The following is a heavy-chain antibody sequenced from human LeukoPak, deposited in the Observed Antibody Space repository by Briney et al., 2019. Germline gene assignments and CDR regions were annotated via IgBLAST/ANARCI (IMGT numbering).Heavy chain of an antibody. CDR1: GFTFSSYA. D-gene: IGHD1-26*01. CDR3: AKDIHPQIWGGSYYPAFDI. Sequence: PGGSLRLSCAASGFTFSSYAMHWVRQAPGKGLEWVAVISYDGSNKYYADSVKGRFTISRDNAKNSLYLQMNSLRAEDTALYYCAKDIHPQIWGGSYYPAFDIWGQGTMVTVSS. V-gene: IGHV3-30-3*01. J-gene: IGHJ3*02. CDR2: ISYDGSNK.